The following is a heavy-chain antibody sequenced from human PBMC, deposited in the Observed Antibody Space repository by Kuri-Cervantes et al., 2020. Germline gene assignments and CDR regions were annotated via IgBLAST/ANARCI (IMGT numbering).Heavy chain of an antibody. J-gene: IGHJ6*03. V-gene: IGHV1-3*02. CDR2: SNAGNGNT. Sequence: ASVKVSCKASGYTFTSYAMHWVRQAPGQRLEWMGWSNAGNGNTKYSQEFQGRVTITADKSTSTAYMELSSLRSEDTAVYYCARVATMVRGSSYYYYMDVWGKGTTVTVSS. CDR3: ARVATMVRGSSYYYYMDV. CDR1: GYTFTSYA. D-gene: IGHD3-10*01.